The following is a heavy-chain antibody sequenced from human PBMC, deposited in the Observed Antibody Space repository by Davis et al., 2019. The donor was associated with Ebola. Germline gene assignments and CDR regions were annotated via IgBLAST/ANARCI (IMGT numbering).Heavy chain of an antibody. D-gene: IGHD3-10*01. CDR1: GYTFTGYY. Sequence: AASVKVSCKASGYTFTGYYMHWVRQAPGQGLEWMGWINPNSGGTNYAQKFQGWVTMTRDTSISTAYMELSRLRSDDTAVYYCARDRSTMVQASYFDYWGQGTLVTVSS. CDR3: ARDRSTMVQASYFDY. V-gene: IGHV1-2*04. CDR2: INPNSGGT. J-gene: IGHJ4*02.